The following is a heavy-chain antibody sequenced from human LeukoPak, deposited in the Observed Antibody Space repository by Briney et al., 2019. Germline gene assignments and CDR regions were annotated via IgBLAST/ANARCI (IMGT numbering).Heavy chain of an antibody. V-gene: IGHV3-66*01. J-gene: IGHJ6*03. D-gene: IGHD5-24*01. CDR1: GFTVSSNY. CDR3: AREWRYYYMDV. CDR2: IYSGGST. Sequence: GGSLRLSCAASGFTVSSNYMSWVRQAPGKGLEWVSVIYSGGSTYYADSVKGRFTISRDNSKNTLYLQMNSLRAEDTAVYYCAREWRYYYMDVWGKGTTVTISS.